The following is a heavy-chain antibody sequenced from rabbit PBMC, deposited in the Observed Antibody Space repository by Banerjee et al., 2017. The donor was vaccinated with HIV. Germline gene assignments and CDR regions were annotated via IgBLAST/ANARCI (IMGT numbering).Heavy chain of an antibody. V-gene: IGHV1S43*01. CDR2: IVNGDGGT. CDR1: GFSFSSSYR. Sequence: QEQLEESGGGLVKPEGSLTLTCTASGFSFSSSYRTCWVRQAPGKGLEWIACIVNGDGGTRYATWVNGRFTISKSTSLNTADLKMTSLTAADTATYFCARDPDAGGIELDLWGPGTLVTVS. D-gene: IGHD4-2*01. J-gene: IGHJ6*01. CDR3: ARDPDAGGIELDL.